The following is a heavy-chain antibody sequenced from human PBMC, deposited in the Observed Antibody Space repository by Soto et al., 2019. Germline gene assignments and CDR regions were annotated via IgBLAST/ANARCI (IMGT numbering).Heavy chain of an antibody. CDR1: GVSISSSY. V-gene: IGHV4-59*01. CDR3: ARDREFCSGRSCSSPPDYYYYMDV. CDR2: IYNSGST. J-gene: IGHJ6*03. Sequence: QVQLQESGPGLVKPSETLSLTCTVSGVSISSSYWSWIRQPPGKGLEWIGYIYNSGSTNYNPSLKRRFSISVDTSTNQVSLGLSSVTAADTAVYYCARDREFCSGRSCSSPPDYYYYMDVWGKGNTVTVS. D-gene: IGHD2-15*01.